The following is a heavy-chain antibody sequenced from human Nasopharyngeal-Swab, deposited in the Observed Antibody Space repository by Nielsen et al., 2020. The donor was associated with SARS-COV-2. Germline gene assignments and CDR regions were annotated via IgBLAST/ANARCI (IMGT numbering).Heavy chain of an antibody. V-gene: IGHV1-18*01. Sequence: APVKVSCKASDYTFTSYGISWVRQAPGQGLEWMGWISAYNGNTNYAQNLQGRVTMTTDTSTSTAYMELRSLRSDDTAVYYCARVVPRGAFDIWGQGTMVTVSS. CDR2: ISAYNGNT. J-gene: IGHJ3*02. CDR1: DYTFTSYG. D-gene: IGHD2-2*01. CDR3: ARVVPRGAFDI.